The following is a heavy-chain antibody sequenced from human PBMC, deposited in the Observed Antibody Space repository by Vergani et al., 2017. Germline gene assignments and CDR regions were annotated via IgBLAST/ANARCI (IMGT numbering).Heavy chain of an antibody. D-gene: IGHD3-22*01. CDR3: AYSYSSGYPKYWYFDL. CDR1: GGSISSGGYY. V-gene: IGHV4-31*03. Sequence: QVQLQESGPGLVKPSQTLSLTCTVSGGSISSGGYYWSWIRQHPGKGLEWSGYIYYSGSTYYNPSLKSRVTISVDTSKNQFSLKLSSVTAADTAVYYCAYSYSSGYPKYWYFDLWGRGTLVTVSS. J-gene: IGHJ2*01. CDR2: IYYSGST.